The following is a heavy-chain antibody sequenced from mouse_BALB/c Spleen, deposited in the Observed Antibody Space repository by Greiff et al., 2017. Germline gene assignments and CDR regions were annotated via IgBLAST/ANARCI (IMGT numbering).Heavy chain of an antibody. CDR2: ISYSGST. J-gene: IGHJ4*01. Sequence: EVQLQQSGPGLVKPSQSLSLTCTVTGYSITSDYAWNWIRQLPGNKLEWMGYISYSGSTSYNPSLKSRISITRDTSKNQFFLQLNSVTTEDTATYYCARRGKSYAMDYWGQGTSVTVSS. D-gene: IGHD2-1*01. CDR3: ARRGKSYAMDY. CDR1: GYSITSDYA. V-gene: IGHV3-2*02.